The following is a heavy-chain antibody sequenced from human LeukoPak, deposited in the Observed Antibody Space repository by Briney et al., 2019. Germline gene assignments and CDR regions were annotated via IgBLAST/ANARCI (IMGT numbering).Heavy chain of an antibody. V-gene: IGHV1-2*02. Sequence: ASVKVSCKASGYTFTGYYMHWVRQAPGQGLEWMGWINPNSGGTNYAQKFQGRVTMTRDTSISAVYMELSRLRSDDTAVYYCARLAADYYYMDVWGKGTTVTVSS. CDR3: ARLAADYYYMDV. D-gene: IGHD6-13*01. CDR2: INPNSGGT. J-gene: IGHJ6*03. CDR1: GYTFTGYY.